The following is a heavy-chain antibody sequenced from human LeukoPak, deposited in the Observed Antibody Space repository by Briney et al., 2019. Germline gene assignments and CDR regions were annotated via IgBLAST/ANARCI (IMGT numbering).Heavy chain of an antibody. J-gene: IGHJ4*02. CDR1: GGTFSNYA. D-gene: IGHD6-19*01. V-gene: IGHV1-2*02. CDR3: ARASSGWYHRFDY. CDR2: INPNSGGT. Sequence: ASVKVSCKASGGTFSNYAISWVRQAPGQGLEWMGWINPNSGGTNYAQKFQGRVTMTRDTSISTAYMELSRLRSDDTAVYYCARASSGWYHRFDYWGQGTLVTVSS.